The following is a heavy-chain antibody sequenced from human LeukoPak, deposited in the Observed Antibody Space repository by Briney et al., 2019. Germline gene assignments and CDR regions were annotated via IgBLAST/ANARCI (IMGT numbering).Heavy chain of an antibody. CDR3: AKDHHRYSSSWNYGMDV. CDR2: ISGSGGST. J-gene: IGHJ6*02. CDR1: GFTVSSNY. Sequence: PGGSLRLSCAASGFTVSSNYMSWVRQAPGKGLEWVSAISGSGGSTYYADSVKGRFTISRDNSKNTLYLQMNSLRAEDTAVYYCAKDHHRYSSSWNYGMDVWGQGTTVTVSS. D-gene: IGHD6-13*01. V-gene: IGHV3-23*01.